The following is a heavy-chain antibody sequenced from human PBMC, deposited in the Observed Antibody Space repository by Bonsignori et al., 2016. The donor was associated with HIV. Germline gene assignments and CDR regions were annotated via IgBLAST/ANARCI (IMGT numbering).Heavy chain of an antibody. J-gene: IGHJ4*02. V-gene: IGHV4-38-2*01. Sequence: GSLRLSCAVSGYSISSGFYWGWIRQPPGKGLEWIGSIYQSGSTYYNPSLKSRVTISADTSKNLFSLRLNSMTAADTAVYYCARHSGRVGATDYWGQGTLVTVSS. CDR2: IYQSGST. CDR1: GYSISSGFY. CDR3: ARHSGRVGATDY. D-gene: IGHD1-26*01.